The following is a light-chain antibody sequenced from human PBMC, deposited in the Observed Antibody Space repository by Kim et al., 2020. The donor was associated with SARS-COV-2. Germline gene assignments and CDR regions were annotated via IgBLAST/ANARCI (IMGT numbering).Light chain of an antibody. CDR2: LGS. J-gene: IGKJ5*01. CDR3: MQALQTRT. CDR1: QSLLHSNGYNY. Sequence: DIVMTQSPLSLPVTPGEPASISCRSSQSLLHSNGYNYLDWYLQKPGQSPQLLIYLGSNRASGVPDRFSGSGSGTDFTLKISRVEAEDVGVYYCMQALQTRTFRRGTRLEIK. V-gene: IGKV2-28*01.